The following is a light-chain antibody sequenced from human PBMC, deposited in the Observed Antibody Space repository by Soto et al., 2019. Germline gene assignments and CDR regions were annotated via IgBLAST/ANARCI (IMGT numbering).Light chain of an antibody. CDR3: EQDCSSPPLT. Sequence: EFVLTQSPGTLSLSPGERTTLSCRASQSVSSSFLAWNQQKPGQAPRILIYVASTRATGIPDRFSGSESGTDFTLTISSLEAEDVAVYYCEQDCSSPPLTFGGGTKVEIK. J-gene: IGKJ4*01. CDR1: QSVSSSF. CDR2: VAS. V-gene: IGKV3-20*01.